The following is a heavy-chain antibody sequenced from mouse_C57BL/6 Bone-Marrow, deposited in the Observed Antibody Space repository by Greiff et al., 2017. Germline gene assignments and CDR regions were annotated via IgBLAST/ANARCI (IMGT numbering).Heavy chain of an antibody. CDR1: GFTFSDYY. CDR2: ISNGGGST. D-gene: IGHD2-4*01. J-gene: IGHJ4*01. Sequence: EVQVVESGGGLVQPGGSLKLSCAASGFTFSDYYMYWVRQTPEKRLEWVAYISNGGGSTYYPDTVKGRFTISRDNAKNTLYLQMSRLKSEDTAMDYCARQGDYDYAMDYWGQGTSVTVSA. CDR3: ARQGDYDYAMDY. V-gene: IGHV5-12*01.